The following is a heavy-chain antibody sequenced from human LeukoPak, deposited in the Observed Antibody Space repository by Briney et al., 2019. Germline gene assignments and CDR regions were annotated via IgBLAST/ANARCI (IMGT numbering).Heavy chain of an antibody. V-gene: IGHV3-74*01. D-gene: IGHD1-26*01. CDR3: AREGGVEEWELLGA. Sequence: GGSLRLSCAASGFTFSSYWMHWVRHAPGKGLVWVSRINTDGSSTSYADSVKGRFTISRDSAKNTLYLQMNSLRAEDTAVYYCAREGGVEEWELLGAWGQGTLVTVSS. CDR2: INTDGSST. J-gene: IGHJ4*02. CDR1: GFTFSSYW.